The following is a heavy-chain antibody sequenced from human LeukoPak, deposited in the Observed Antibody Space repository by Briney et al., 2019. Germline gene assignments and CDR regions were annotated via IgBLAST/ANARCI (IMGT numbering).Heavy chain of an antibody. V-gene: IGHV4-4*02. D-gene: IGHD5-18*01. CDR3: ARAAQGYSYGFDY. Sequence: PSETLSLTCAVSGGSISSSNWWSWVRQPPGKGLEWIGEIYHSGSTNYNPSLKSRVTISVDKSKNQFSLKLSSVTAADTAVYYCARAAQGYSYGFDYWGQGTLVTVSS. CDR1: GGSISSSNW. J-gene: IGHJ4*02. CDR2: IYHSGST.